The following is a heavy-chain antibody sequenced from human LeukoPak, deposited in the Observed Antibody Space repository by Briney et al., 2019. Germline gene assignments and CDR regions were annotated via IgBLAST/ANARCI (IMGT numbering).Heavy chain of an antibody. D-gene: IGHD3-22*01. CDR3: ARTDYYDKSIDY. Sequence: PGGSLRLSCAASRFTFSSYEMNWVRQAPGKGLEWVSYISNSGLTIYYADSVKGRFTISRDNAKNSLYLQMNSLRAEDTAVYYCARTDYYDKSIDYWGQGTLVTVSS. J-gene: IGHJ4*02. V-gene: IGHV3-48*03. CDR2: ISNSGLTI. CDR1: RFTFSSYE.